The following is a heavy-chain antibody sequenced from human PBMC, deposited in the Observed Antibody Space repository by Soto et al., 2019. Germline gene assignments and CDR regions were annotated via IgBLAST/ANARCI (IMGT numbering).Heavy chain of an antibody. D-gene: IGHD3-22*01. CDR1: GGTFSSYA. Sequence: QVQLVQSGAEVKKPGSSVKVSCKASGGTFSSYAISWVRQAPGQGLEWMGGIIPIFGTANYAQKFQGRVKDNAGETKSTDEIEVRSLRSGETAVDYCADVNRDDSSCYYWDCFAFDIWGQGTMVTVSS. CDR2: IIPIFGTA. CDR3: ADVNRDDSSCYYWDCFAFDI. J-gene: IGHJ3*02. V-gene: IGHV1-69*01.